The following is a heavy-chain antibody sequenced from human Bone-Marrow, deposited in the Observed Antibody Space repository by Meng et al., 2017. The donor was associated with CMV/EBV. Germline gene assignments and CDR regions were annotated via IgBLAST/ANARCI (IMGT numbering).Heavy chain of an antibody. CDR1: GFPFDSCA. CDR3: ARDLKLRGVAYYFDH. CDR2: MSGEGDST. V-gene: IGHV3-64*01. D-gene: IGHD4-17*01. Sequence: GFPFDSCAMHWVRQVPGKGLEHVSTMSGEGDSTFYEHSVRGRFTISRDNSKNTVYLEMGNLRTDDMAIYYCARDLKLRGVAYYFDHWGHGTLVTVSS. J-gene: IGHJ4*01.